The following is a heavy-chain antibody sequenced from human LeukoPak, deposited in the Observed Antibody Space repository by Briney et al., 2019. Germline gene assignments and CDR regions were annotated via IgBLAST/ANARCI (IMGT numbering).Heavy chain of an antibody. CDR1: GFTFSSYS. CDR2: ISSSSSYI. Sequence: GGSLRLSCAASGFTFSSYSMNWVRQAPGKGLEWVSSISSSSSYIYYADSVKGRFTISRDNAKNSLYLQMNSLRAEDTAVYYCATEMATDYRSGWVHWGQGTLVTVSS. J-gene: IGHJ4*02. V-gene: IGHV3-21*04. D-gene: IGHD5-24*01. CDR3: ATEMATDYRSGWVH.